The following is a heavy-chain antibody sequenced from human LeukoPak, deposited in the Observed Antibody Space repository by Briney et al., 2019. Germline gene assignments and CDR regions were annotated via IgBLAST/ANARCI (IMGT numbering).Heavy chain of an antibody. D-gene: IGHD6-13*01. CDR1: GFTFSSYS. Sequence: GGSLRLSCAASGFTFSSYSMNWVRQAPGKGLEWVSSISSSSSYIYYADSVKGRFTISSHNAKNSLYLQMNSLRAEDTAVYYCARDRRKGQLTDWGQGTLVTVSS. CDR2: ISSSSSYI. J-gene: IGHJ4*02. CDR3: ARDRRKGQLTD. V-gene: IGHV3-21*01.